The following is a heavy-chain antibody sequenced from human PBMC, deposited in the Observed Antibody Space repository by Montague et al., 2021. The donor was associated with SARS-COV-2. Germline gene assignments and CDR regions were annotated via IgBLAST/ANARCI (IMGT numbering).Heavy chain of an antibody. Sequence: SETLSLTCTVAGGSMSPYYWSWIRQPPGKRLEWIGYIYYSGTANYNPSLKSRVTISVDTSKNQFSLKVRSVTAADTAVYYCARLVGGRETRFDPWGQGTLVTVSS. CDR3: ARLVGGRETRFDP. D-gene: IGHD3-10*01. J-gene: IGHJ5*02. CDR2: IYYSGTA. V-gene: IGHV4-59*08. CDR1: GGSMSPYY.